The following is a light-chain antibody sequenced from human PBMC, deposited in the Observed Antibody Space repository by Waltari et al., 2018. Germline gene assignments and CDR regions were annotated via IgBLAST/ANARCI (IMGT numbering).Light chain of an antibody. J-gene: IGKJ2*02. CDR1: QSVLYSNDRKDY. CDR3: QQYYTTHGT. Sequence: DIVMTQSPDSLAVSLGERATINRKSSQSVLYSNDRKDYLAWYQHRAGQPPKLLIYWASTRESGVPDRFSGSGSGTDFTLTISSLQAEDVAVYYCQQYYTTHGTFGQGTKLEIK. V-gene: IGKV4-1*01. CDR2: WAS.